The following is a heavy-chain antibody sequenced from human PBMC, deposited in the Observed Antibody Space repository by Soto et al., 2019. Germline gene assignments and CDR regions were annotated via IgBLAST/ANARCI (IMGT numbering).Heavy chain of an antibody. CDR1: GGSISSGGYY. CDR3: AREGGYSTTTDY. D-gene: IGHD6-13*01. Sequence: QVQLQESGPGLVKPSQTLSLTCTVSGGSISSGGYYWSWIRQHPGKGLEWIGSIYHSGTTYYNPSLKSRVTISVDPSKNQFSLKVSSVTAADTAVYYCAREGGYSTTTDYWGQGTLVTVSS. V-gene: IGHV4-31*03. CDR2: IYHSGTT. J-gene: IGHJ4*02.